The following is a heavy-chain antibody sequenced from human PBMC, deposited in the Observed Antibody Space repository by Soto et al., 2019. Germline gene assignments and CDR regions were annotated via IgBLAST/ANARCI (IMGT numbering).Heavy chain of an antibody. Sequence: GGSLRLSCAASGFTFSNAWMSWVRQAPGKGLEWVGRIKSKTDGGTTDYAAPVKGRFTISRDDSKNTLYLQMNSLKTEDTAVYYCTTYPMAPLPLWPSALGGGSEYFQHWGQGTLVTVSS. D-gene: IGHD3-16*01. CDR2: IKSKTDGGTT. J-gene: IGHJ1*01. V-gene: IGHV3-15*01. CDR1: GFTFSNAW. CDR3: TTYPMAPLPLWPSALGGGSEYFQH.